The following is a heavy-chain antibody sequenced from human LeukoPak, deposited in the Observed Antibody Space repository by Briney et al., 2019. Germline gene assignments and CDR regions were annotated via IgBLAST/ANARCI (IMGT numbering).Heavy chain of an antibody. CDR1: GFTFSSYG. J-gene: IGHJ4*02. CDR2: IQYDGTNK. Sequence: GGSLRLPCAASGFTFSSYGMHWVRQAPGKGLEWVAFIQYDGTNKYYADSVKGRFTISRDDSKNTLYLQMNSLRAEDTAVYYCAKSHGTYYIHYWGQGTLVTVSS. CDR3: AKSHGTYYIHY. V-gene: IGHV3-30*02. D-gene: IGHD5-12*01.